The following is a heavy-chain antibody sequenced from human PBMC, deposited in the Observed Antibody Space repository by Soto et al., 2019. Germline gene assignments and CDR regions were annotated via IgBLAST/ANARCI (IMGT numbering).Heavy chain of an antibody. D-gene: IGHD2-2*02. CDR2: IYYSGST. CDR1: GGSISSGDYY. V-gene: IGHV4-30-4*02. J-gene: IGHJ6*02. CDR3: ARVLVVVPAARPYSNYDYYGMDV. Sequence: PSETLSLTCTVSGGSISSGDYYWSWIRQPPGKGLEWIGYIYYSGSTYYNPSLKSRVTISVDTSKNQFSLKLSSVTAADTAVYYCARVLVVVPAARPYSNYDYYGMDVWGQGTTVTVSS.